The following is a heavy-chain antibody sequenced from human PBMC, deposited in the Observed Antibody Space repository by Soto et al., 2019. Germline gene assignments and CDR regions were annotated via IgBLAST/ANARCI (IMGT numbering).Heavy chain of an antibody. J-gene: IGHJ4*02. CDR3: ARHPLRSIDFDY. Sequence: PSETLSLTCTVSGGSISSYYWSWIRQPPGKGLEWIGYIYYSGGTNYNPSLKSRVTISVDTSKNQFSLKLSSVTAADTAVYYCARHPLRSIDFDYWGQGTLVTVSS. V-gene: IGHV4-59*08. CDR2: IYYSGGT. CDR1: GGSISSYY.